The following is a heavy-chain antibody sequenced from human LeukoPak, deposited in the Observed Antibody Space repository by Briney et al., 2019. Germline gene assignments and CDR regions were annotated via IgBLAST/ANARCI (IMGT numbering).Heavy chain of an antibody. CDR2: ISDSGGST. J-gene: IGHJ4*02. D-gene: IGHD3-22*01. CDR1: GITLSNYG. CDR3: AKRGAVIRVILVGFHKEAYYFDS. V-gene: IGHV3-23*01. Sequence: GGSLRLSCAVSGITLSNYGMSWVRQAPGKGLEWVAGISDSGGSTNYADSVKGRFTISRDNPKNTLYLQMNSLRAEDTAVYFCAKRGAVIRVILVGFHKEAYYFDSWGQGALVTVSS.